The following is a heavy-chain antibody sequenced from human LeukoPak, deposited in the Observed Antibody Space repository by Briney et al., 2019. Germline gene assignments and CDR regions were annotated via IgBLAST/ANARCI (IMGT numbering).Heavy chain of an antibody. CDR3: ARGYSYVYFDY. V-gene: IGHV3-7*04. D-gene: IGHD5-18*01. CDR2: IKQDGSEK. Sequence: GGSLRLSCAASGFTFSNYWMSWVRQAPGKGLEWVANIKQDGSEKYYVDSVKGRFTISRDNAKNSLYLQMNSLRAEDTAVYYCARGYSYVYFDYWGQGTLVTVSS. CDR1: GFTFSNYW. J-gene: IGHJ4*02.